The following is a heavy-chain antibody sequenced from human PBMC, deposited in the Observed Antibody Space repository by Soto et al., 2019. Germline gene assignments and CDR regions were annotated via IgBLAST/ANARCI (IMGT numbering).Heavy chain of an antibody. D-gene: IGHD3-22*01. Sequence: GGSLRLSCAASGFTFSSYAMSWVRQAPGKGLEWVSAISGSGGSTYYADSVKGRFTISRDKSKNTLYLQMNSLRAEDTAVYYCAKEFVIDYDSSASFDYWGQGTLVTVSS. CDR1: GFTFSSYA. V-gene: IGHV3-23*01. CDR2: ISGSGGST. J-gene: IGHJ4*02. CDR3: AKEFVIDYDSSASFDY.